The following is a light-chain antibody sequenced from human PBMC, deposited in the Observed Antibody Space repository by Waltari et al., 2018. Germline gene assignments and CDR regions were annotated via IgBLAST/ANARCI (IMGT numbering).Light chain of an antibody. V-gene: IGLV8-61*01. J-gene: IGLJ3*02. CDR1: SGAISTTSY. CDR2: KGN. Sequence: QTVVTQEPSLSVSPGGTVTLTCALSSGAISTTSYATWYQQTPGQAPRTLVYKGNSRSSVIPHRFSGSILWNKAARAITGAQADDDSYYYCSLYMGSGIWVFGGGTKLTVL. CDR3: SLYMGSGIWV.